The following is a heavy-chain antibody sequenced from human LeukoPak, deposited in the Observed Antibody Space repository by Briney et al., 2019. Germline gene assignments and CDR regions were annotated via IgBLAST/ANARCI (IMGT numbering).Heavy chain of an antibody. V-gene: IGHV4-39*01. CDR1: GGSISSSSYY. J-gene: IGHJ4*02. D-gene: IGHD4-11*01. CDR2: IYYSGST. CDR3: ARVTTVTTVYFDY. Sequence: PSETLSLTCTVSGGSISSSSYYWGWIRQPPGRGLEWIGSIYYSGSTYYNPSLKGRVTISVDTSKNQFSLKLSSVTAADTAVYYCARVTTVTTVYFDYWGQGTLVTVSA.